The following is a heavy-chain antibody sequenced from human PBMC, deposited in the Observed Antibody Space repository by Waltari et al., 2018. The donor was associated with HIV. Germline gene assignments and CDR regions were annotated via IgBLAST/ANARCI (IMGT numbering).Heavy chain of an antibody. D-gene: IGHD3-16*01. CDR1: VESFNDHY. J-gene: IGHJ4*02. V-gene: IGHV4-34*01. Sequence: VRLDQWATNVLKPSEIMSPNCAVYVESFNDHYWTWIRKPPGKGLEWIGAINPSGVRLYNPSLRSRLSISVDNSKNQFSLKLASLTAADTATYFCARWRDSLGYFYQFYFFDFWSQGHLVAVSS. CDR3: ARWRDSLGYFYQFYFFDF. CDR2: INPSGVR.